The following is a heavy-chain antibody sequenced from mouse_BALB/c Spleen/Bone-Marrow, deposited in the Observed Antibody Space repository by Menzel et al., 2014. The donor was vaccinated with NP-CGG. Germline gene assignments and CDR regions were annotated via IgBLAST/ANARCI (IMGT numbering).Heavy chain of an antibody. CDR1: GYAFTNYW. CDR2: INPGSGGI. J-gene: IGHJ4*01. CDR3: ARELVRCMDY. V-gene: IGHV1-54*01. Sequence: QVQLQQPGAELVRPGTSVKVSCKASGYAFTNYWIEWVKQRPGQGLEWIGEINPGSGGINYNEKFKGKATLTADKSSIPAYMQNSSLTSDDSAVYFCARELVRCMDYWGQGTSVTVSS. D-gene: IGHD1-1*01.